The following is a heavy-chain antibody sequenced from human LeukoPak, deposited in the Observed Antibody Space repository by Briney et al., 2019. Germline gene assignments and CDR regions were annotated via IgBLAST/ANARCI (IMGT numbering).Heavy chain of an antibody. CDR1: GVSFSGYY. D-gene: IGHD5-18*01. V-gene: IGHV4-34*01. CDR3: AGTTEVEYTYGYFYHNCVDV. Sequence: SETLSLTCAVYGVSFSGYYWSWIRQPPGKGLEWIGEINHSGSTNYNPSFKSRVTTTVDTTTNQSSLKLITCTAAYTAAYYCAGTTEVEYTYGYFYHNCVDVWGKGTTVTISS. J-gene: IGHJ6*03. CDR2: INHSGST.